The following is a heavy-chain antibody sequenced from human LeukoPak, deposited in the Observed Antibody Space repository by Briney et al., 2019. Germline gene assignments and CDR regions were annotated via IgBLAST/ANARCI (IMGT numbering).Heavy chain of an antibody. D-gene: IGHD1-7*01. V-gene: IGHV4-59*08. CDR1: GGSISYYY. CDR2: IYYTGST. CDR3: VRHGLPDWNYDY. J-gene: IGHJ4*02. Sequence: SETLSLTCTVSGGSISYYYWSWIRQPPGKGLEWIGYIYYTGSTNYNPSLKSRVTISVDTSKNQFSLKLSSVTAADTAVYYCVRHGLPDWNYDYWGQGTLVTVSS.